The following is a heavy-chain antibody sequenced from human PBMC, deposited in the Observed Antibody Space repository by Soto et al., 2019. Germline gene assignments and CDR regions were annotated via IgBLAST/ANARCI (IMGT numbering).Heavy chain of an antibody. J-gene: IGHJ5*02. CDR1: GGSISSGGYY. Sequence: PSETLSLTCTVSGGSISSGGYYWSWIRQHPGKGLEWIGYIYYSGSTYYNPSLKSRVTISVDTSKNQFSLKLSSVTAADTAVYYCARTISNPITIFGVVILPWFAPWGQGTLVTVSS. CDR2: IYYSGST. D-gene: IGHD3-3*01. V-gene: IGHV4-31*03. CDR3: ARTISNPITIFGVVILPWFAP.